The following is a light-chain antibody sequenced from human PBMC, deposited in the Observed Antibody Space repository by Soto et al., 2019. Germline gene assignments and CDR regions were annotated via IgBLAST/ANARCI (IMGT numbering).Light chain of an antibody. CDR1: QTITSY. V-gene: IGKV1-39*01. CDR2: AAS. CDR3: QQSHSTPLT. J-gene: IGKJ4*01. Sequence: DIQVTQSPSSLSASVGDTVTITCRASQTITSYLNCYQQKPGKAPRLLIYAASALHTGVPSRFSGRGSGTDFRLIITNLQPDDFATYYCQQSHSTPLTFGGGTKVEVK.